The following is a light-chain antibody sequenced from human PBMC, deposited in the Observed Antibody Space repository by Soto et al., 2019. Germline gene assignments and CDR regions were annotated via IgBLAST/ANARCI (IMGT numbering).Light chain of an antibody. CDR2: QGS. CDR3: QAWDSSTSWV. V-gene: IGLV3-1*01. CDR1: KLGDKY. Sequence: SYELTQPPSVSVSPGQTASITCSGDKLGDKYACWYQQKPGQSPVLVIYQGSKRPSGIPERFSGSNSGNTATLTISGTQAMDEAYYSCQAWDSSTSWVFGGGTKLTVL. J-gene: IGLJ2*01.